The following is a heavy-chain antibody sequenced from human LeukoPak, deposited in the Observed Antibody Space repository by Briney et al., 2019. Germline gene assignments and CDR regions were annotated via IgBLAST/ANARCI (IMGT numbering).Heavy chain of an antibody. Sequence: SETLSLTCAVYGGSFSGYYWSWIRQPPGKGLEWIGEIIHSGSTNYNPSLKSRVTISVDTSKNQFFLNLSSVTAADTAVYYCAGLVGRYSSGLYYYYFDYWGQGTLVTVSS. CDR1: GGSFSGYY. CDR3: AGLVGRYSSGLYYYYFDY. CDR2: IIHSGST. J-gene: IGHJ4*02. V-gene: IGHV4-34*12. D-gene: IGHD3-22*01.